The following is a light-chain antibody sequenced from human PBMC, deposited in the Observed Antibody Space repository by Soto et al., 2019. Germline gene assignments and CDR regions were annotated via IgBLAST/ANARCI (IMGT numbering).Light chain of an antibody. CDR1: QDVSNW. J-gene: IGKJ4*01. CDR3: QQANRFPLT. Sequence: DIQMTQSPSSVSASVGDKITITCRASQDVSNWLVWYQQKPGKAPKLLIYGASTLRSGVPSRFSGSGSGTDFTLTISSLQPEDFATYYCQQANRFPLTFGGGTKVDMK. CDR2: GAS. V-gene: IGKV1D-12*01.